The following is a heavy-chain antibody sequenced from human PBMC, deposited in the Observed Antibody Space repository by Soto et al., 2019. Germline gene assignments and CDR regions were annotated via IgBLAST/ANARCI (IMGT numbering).Heavy chain of an antibody. CDR1: GFTFSSYG. CDR3: ARDIVVVPAAPDAFDI. D-gene: IGHD2-2*01. CDR2: ISYSRSSI. V-gene: IGHV3-48*01. J-gene: IGHJ3*02. Sequence: GGSLRLSCAASGFTFSSYGMHWVRQAPGKGLEWVSDISYSRSSIYYADSVKGRFTISRDNAKNSLYLQMNSLRAEDTAVYYCARDIVVVPAAPDAFDIWGQGTMVTVSS.